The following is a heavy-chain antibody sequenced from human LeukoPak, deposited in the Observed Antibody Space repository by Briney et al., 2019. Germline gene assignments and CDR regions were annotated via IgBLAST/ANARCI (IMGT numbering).Heavy chain of an antibody. CDR2: ISWNSGSI. CDR1: GFTFDDYA. J-gene: IGHJ3*02. Sequence: GSSLRLSCAASGFTFDDYAMRWVRQAPGKGLEWVSGISWNSGSIGYADSVKGRFTISRDNAKNSLYLQMNSLRAEDTALYYCAKDIGYCSSTSCYPDAFDIWGQGTMVTVSS. CDR3: AKDIGYCSSTSCYPDAFDI. D-gene: IGHD2-2*01. V-gene: IGHV3-9*01.